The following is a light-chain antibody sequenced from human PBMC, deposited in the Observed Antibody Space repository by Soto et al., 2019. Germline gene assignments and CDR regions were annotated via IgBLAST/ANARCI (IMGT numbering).Light chain of an antibody. CDR1: RSVSGY. CDR2: GAS. CDR3: QQYNTWPPWT. J-gene: IGKJ1*01. V-gene: IGKV3-15*01. Sequence: MTHFPSTLPPPEGARVTLTCRASRSVSGYLAWYQQKPGQAPRLLIYGASTRATGIPARFSGSGSGTEFTLTISSLQSEDFAVYYCQQYNTWPPWTFGQGTKVDIK.